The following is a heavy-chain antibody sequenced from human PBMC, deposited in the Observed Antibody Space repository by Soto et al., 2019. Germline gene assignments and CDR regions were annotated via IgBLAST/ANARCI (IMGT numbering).Heavy chain of an antibody. Sequence: SVKVSCKASGGTFSSYAISWVRQAPGQGLEWMGGIIPIFGTANYAQKFQGGVTITADKSTSTAYMELSSLRSEDTAVYYCATGGDCSSTSCYSHGYWGQGTLVTVSS. V-gene: IGHV1-69*06. CDR1: GGTFSSYA. CDR3: ATGGDCSSTSCYSHGY. D-gene: IGHD2-2*01. CDR2: IIPIFGTA. J-gene: IGHJ4*02.